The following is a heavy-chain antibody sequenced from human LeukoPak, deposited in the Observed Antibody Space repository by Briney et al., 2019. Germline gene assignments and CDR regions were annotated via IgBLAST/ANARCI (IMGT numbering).Heavy chain of an antibody. J-gene: IGHJ4*02. CDR1: GFTFSNYV. V-gene: IGHV3-23*01. CDR3: ARGGPSTPDYGSGSYYSDFDY. Sequence: PGGSLRLSCVASGFTFSNYVMSWVRQAPGKGLEWVSAISGSGGSTYYADSVKGRFTISRENAKNSLYLYMNSLRAGDTAVYYCARGGPSTPDYGSGSYYSDFDYWGQGTLVTVSS. D-gene: IGHD3-10*01. CDR2: ISGSGGST.